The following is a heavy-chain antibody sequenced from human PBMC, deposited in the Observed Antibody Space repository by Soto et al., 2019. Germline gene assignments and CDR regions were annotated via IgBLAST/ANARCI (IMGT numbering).Heavy chain of an antibody. Sequence: GGSLRLSCAASGFTFSSYSMNWVRQAPGKVLEWVSYISSSSSTIYYADSVKGRFTISRDNAKNSLYLQMNSLRAEDTAVYYCAKDYYDSSGYYYGHWGQGTLVTVSS. D-gene: IGHD3-22*01. CDR3: AKDYYDSSGYYYGH. J-gene: IGHJ4*02. CDR2: ISSSSSTI. CDR1: GFTFSSYS. V-gene: IGHV3-48*01.